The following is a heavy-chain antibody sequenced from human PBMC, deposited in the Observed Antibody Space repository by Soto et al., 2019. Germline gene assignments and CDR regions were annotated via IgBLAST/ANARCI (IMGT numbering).Heavy chain of an antibody. D-gene: IGHD5-12*01. J-gene: IGHJ4*01. V-gene: IGHV3-23*01. CDR1: GFTFSSYT. CDR2: IGGSGDGT. CDR3: AKGGGYSFGNPFDY. Sequence: GGSLRLSCEASGFTFSSYTMNWVRRAPGKGLEWVATIGGSGDGTYYGDSVKGRFTISRDNPMNTLYLQMNSLRLEDTAVYFCAKGGGYSFGNPFDYWGHGALVTVSS.